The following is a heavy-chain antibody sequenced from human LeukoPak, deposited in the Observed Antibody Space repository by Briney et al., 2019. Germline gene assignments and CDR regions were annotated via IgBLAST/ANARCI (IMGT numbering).Heavy chain of an antibody. Sequence: GASVKVSCKASGGTFSSYAISWVRQAPGQGLEWMGGIIPIFGTANYAQKFQGRVTITTDESTSTAYMELSSLRSEDTAVYYCAREGTGGYSYGSFDYWGQGTLVTVSS. V-gene: IGHV1-69*05. D-gene: IGHD5-18*01. CDR3: AREGTGGYSYGSFDY. CDR1: GGTFSSYA. J-gene: IGHJ4*02. CDR2: IIPIFGTA.